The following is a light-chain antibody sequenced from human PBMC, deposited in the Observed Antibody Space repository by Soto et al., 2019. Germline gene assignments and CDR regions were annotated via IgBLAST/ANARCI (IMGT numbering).Light chain of an antibody. CDR3: QQYDIYSRT. Sequence: DIQMTQSPSTLSASVGDRVTITCRASQSISNWLAWYQQKPGKAPKLLIYDASTLQSGVPSRFSGSGSGTEFTLTVSCLQPDDFATYYCQQYDIYSRTFGQGTKVEIK. CDR1: QSISNW. CDR2: DAS. J-gene: IGKJ1*01. V-gene: IGKV1-5*01.